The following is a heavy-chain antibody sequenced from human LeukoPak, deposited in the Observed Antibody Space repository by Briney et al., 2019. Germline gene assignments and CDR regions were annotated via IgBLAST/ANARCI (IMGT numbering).Heavy chain of an antibody. J-gene: IGHJ3*02. V-gene: IGHV3-23*01. CDR1: GFTFSNYA. CDR3: AKGSSSYYFAFDI. Sequence: GSLRLSCAASGFTFSNYAMSWVRQAPGKGVEWVSGISGSGGSTYYADSVKGRFTISRDNSKNTLYLQMNSLRAEDTAVYYCAKGSSSYYFAFDIWGQGTMVTVSS. CDR2: ISGSGGST. D-gene: IGHD6-13*01.